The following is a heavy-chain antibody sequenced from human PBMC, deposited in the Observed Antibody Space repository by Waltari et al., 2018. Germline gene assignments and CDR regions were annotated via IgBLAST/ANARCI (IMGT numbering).Heavy chain of an antibody. CDR3: ERGHPLAAAATGWFDP. V-gene: IGHV4-59*08. Sequence: QVQLQESGPGLVKPSETLSLTCPVSGGPISSYYWSWIRQPPGKGLEWLGYIYYSGSTKYNPPLKSRGHIAVATPRNPFALQLSSVDAADMAVYYCERGHPLAAAATGWFDPWGQGTLVTVS. CDR2: IYYSGST. J-gene: IGHJ5*02. CDR1: GGPISSYY. D-gene: IGHD6-13*01.